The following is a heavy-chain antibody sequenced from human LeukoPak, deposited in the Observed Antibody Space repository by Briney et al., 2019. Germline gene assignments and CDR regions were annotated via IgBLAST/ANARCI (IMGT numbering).Heavy chain of an antibody. D-gene: IGHD3-10*01. J-gene: IGHJ5*02. V-gene: IGHV4-34*01. CDR2: IDHRGNT. Sequence: SETLSLXCAVYGGSFSGSYWIWIRQPPGKGLGWIGEIDHRGNTNYNPSLKSRVTISVDTSKNHFSLKLNSVTAADTAVYYCARGVRGVAPVRRFKPGNWLDPWGQGTLVTVSS. CDR3: ARGVRGVAPVRRFKPGNWLDP. CDR1: GGSFSGSY.